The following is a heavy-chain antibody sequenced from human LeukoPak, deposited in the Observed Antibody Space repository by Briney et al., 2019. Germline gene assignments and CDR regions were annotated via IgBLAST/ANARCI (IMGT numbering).Heavy chain of an antibody. CDR1: GFTVSSNY. D-gene: IGHD4-23*01. CDR2: IYSGDIA. V-gene: IGHV3-53*01. CDR3: GGNSDY. J-gene: IGHJ4*02. Sequence: AGGPLRLSCAVSGFTVSSNYMSWVRQAPGKGLDWVSVIYSGDIAYYADSVKGRFTISRDNSKNTLYLQMNSLRAEDTAVYYCGGNSDYWGQGILVTVSS.